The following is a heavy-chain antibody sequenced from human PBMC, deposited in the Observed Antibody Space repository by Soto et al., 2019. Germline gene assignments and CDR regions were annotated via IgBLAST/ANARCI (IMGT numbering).Heavy chain of an antibody. CDR3: FADWRWGTNTQH. J-gene: IGHJ1*01. V-gene: IGHV3-15*07. D-gene: IGHD1-7*01. CDR1: GFTFSNAW. CDR2: VKSKTDGGTI. Sequence: EVQLVESGGGLVKPGGSLRLSCAASGFTFSNAWMTWVRRAPGKGLEWVGRVKSKTDGGTIDYGAPVKGRFTISRDDSKDTVYLQRGSLQTEDTAVYYYFADWRWGTNTQHRGQGTKVTVSS.